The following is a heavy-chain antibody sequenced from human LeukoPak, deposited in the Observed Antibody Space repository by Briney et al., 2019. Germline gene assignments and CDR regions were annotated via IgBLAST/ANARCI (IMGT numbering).Heavy chain of an antibody. CDR2: ISYDGSNK. V-gene: IGHV3-30*18. CDR1: GFTFSRYG. J-gene: IGHJ4*02. D-gene: IGHD4-23*01. CDR3: AKDWDDYGGNSYTFDY. Sequence: GRSLRLSCAASGFTFSRYGMHWVRQAPGKGLEWVAVISYDGSNKYYADSVKGRFSISRDNSKNTLYLQMNSLRAEDTAVYYCAKDWDDYGGNSYTFDYWGQGTLVTVSS.